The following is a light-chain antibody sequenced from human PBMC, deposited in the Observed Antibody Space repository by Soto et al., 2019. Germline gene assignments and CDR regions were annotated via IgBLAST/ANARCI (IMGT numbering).Light chain of an antibody. J-gene: IGLJ1*01. V-gene: IGLV2-14*01. CDR3: SSYTSRTTYG. CDR2: EVS. CDR1: SSDVGGYNY. Sequence: VLTQPASVSGSPGQSITISCTGTSSDVGGYNYVSWYQQHPGKAPKLMIYEVSNRPSGVSFRFSGSKSGNTASLTISGLQAEDEADYYCSSYTSRTTYGFGTGTKVTVL.